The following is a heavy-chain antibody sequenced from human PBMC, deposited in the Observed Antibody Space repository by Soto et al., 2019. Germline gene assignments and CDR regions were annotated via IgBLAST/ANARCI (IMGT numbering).Heavy chain of an antibody. CDR2: ISVTGSGT. CDR1: GFTFSSYD. J-gene: IGHJ4*02. Sequence: EVQLLESGGGLVQPGGSLGLSCAASGFTFSSYDMSWVRQAPGKGLEYVSSISVTGSGTYYADSVKGRFTISRDNSKNTLYLQMNSLRVEDKALYYCAGTTTTKSRDYWGQGTLVTVSS. D-gene: IGHD4-17*01. V-gene: IGHV3-23*01. CDR3: AGTTTTKSRDY.